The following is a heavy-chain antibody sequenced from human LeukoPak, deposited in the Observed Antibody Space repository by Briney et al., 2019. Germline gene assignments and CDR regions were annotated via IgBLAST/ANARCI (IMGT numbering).Heavy chain of an antibody. Sequence: GASVKVSCKASGYTFTCYYMHWVRQAPGQGLEWMGWINPNSGGTNYAQKFQGRVTMTRDTSISTAYMELSRLRSDDTAVYYCARDPGSGSYSFDYWGQGTLITVSS. CDR1: GYTFTCYY. CDR2: INPNSGGT. D-gene: IGHD3-10*01. J-gene: IGHJ4*02. V-gene: IGHV1-2*02. CDR3: ARDPGSGSYSFDY.